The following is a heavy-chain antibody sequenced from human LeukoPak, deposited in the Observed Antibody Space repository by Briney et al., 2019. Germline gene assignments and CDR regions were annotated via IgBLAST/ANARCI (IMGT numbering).Heavy chain of an antibody. D-gene: IGHD3-16*02. V-gene: IGHV5-51*01. Sequence: GESLKISCKGSGYSFTSYWIGWVRQMPGKGLEWMGIIYPGDFDTRYSPSFQGQVTISADKSISTAYLQWSSLKASDTAMYYCARWENYDYVWGSYRLADWGQGTLVTVSS. J-gene: IGHJ4*02. CDR3: ARWENYDYVWGSYRLAD. CDR2: IYPGDFDT. CDR1: GYSFTSYW.